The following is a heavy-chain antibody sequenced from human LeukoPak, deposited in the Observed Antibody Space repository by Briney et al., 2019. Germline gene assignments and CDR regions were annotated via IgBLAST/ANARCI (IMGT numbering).Heavy chain of an antibody. CDR1: GGSISSYY. D-gene: IGHD1-1*01. Sequence: SETLSLTCTVSGGSISSYYWSWIRQPPGKGLEWIGYIYYSGSTNYNPSLKSRVTILVDTSKNQFSLKLSSVTAADTAVYYCARDITPYNLDYWGQGTLVTVSS. V-gene: IGHV4-59*01. CDR2: IYYSGST. J-gene: IGHJ4*02. CDR3: ARDITPYNLDY.